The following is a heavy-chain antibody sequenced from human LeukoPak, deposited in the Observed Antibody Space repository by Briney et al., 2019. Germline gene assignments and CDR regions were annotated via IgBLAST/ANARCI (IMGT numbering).Heavy chain of an antibody. D-gene: IGHD4-23*01. V-gene: IGHV4-59*01. CDR3: ARNHGGWFDS. CDR1: GGSIINFY. Sequence: SETLSLTCTVSGGSIINFYWTWIRQFPGKGLEWIGYIYYSGTTKYSPSLKSRVTISVDTSKNQFSLKLNSVTAADTAIYYCARNHGGWFDSWGQGTLVTVSS. CDR2: IYYSGTT. J-gene: IGHJ5*01.